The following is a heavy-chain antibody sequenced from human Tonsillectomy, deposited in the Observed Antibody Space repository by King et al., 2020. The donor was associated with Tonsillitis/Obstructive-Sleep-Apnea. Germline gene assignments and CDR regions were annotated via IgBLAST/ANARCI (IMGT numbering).Heavy chain of an antibody. V-gene: IGHV1-69*01. D-gene: IGHD6-13*01. Sequence: VQLVQSGAEVKKPGASVKVSCKASGGTFSSYAISWVRQAPGQGLEWMGGIIPIFGTANYAQKFQGRVTITADESTGTAYMELSSLGSEDTAVYYCASQGGSLTADAFDIWGQGTMVTVSS. CDR2: IIPIFGTA. J-gene: IGHJ3*02. CDR3: ASQGGSLTADAFDI. CDR1: GGTFSSYA.